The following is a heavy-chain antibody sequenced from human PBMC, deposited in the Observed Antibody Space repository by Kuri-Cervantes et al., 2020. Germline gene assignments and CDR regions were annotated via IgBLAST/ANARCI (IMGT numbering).Heavy chain of an antibody. CDR1: GYTFTGYY. Sequence: ASVKVSCKASGYTFTGYYMHWVRQAPGQGLEWMGWINPNSGGTNYAQKFQGRVTMTRDTSISTAYMELSRLRSDDTAVYYRARGWFGELSSAFDIWGQGTMVTVSS. V-gene: IGHV1-2*02. CDR2: INPNSGGT. CDR3: ARGWFGELSSAFDI. D-gene: IGHD3-10*01. J-gene: IGHJ3*02.